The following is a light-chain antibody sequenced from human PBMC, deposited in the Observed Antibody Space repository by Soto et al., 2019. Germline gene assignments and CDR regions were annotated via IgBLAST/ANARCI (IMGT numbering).Light chain of an antibody. J-gene: IGLJ1*01. Sequence: QSVLTQPPSASGSPGQSVTISCTGTSSDVGGYNYVSWYQHHPGKAPTLMIYEVSKRPSGVPDRFSGSKSGNTAPLTVSGLQAEDEADYYCSSYAGSDNYVFGTGTKLTVL. CDR3: SSYAGSDNYV. CDR2: EVS. CDR1: SSDVGGYNY. V-gene: IGLV2-8*01.